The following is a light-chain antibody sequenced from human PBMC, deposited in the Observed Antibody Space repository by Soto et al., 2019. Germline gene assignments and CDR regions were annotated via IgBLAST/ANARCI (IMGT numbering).Light chain of an antibody. CDR1: QNIRTS. J-gene: IGKJ1*01. CDR2: DAS. CDR3: QQYKSYWT. V-gene: IGKV1-5*01. Sequence: DSKMTQSPSYLSASVGEKVTITCRASQNIRTSLNWYQEKPGKAPKLLISDASSLETGVPSRFSGSGSGTEFTLTINSLQPDDFATYYCQQYKSYWTFGQGTKVDIK.